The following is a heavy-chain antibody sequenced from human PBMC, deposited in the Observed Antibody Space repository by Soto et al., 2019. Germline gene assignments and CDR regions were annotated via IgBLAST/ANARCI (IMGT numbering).Heavy chain of an antibody. Sequence: GGSLRLSCAASGFTFDDYAMHWVRQAPGKGLEWVSGISWNSGSIGYADSVKGRFTISRDNAKNSLYLQMNSLRAEDTALYYCAKDIDGSGISGLFWFDPWGQGTLVTVSS. CDR3: AKDIDGSGISGLFWFDP. D-gene: IGHD3-10*01. V-gene: IGHV3-9*01. J-gene: IGHJ5*02. CDR1: GFTFDDYA. CDR2: ISWNSGSI.